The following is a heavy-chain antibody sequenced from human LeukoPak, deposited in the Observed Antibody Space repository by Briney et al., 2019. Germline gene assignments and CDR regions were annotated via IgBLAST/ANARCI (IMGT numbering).Heavy chain of an antibody. J-gene: IGHJ4*02. Sequence: PGGSLRLSCAASGFTFSNYDMTWIRQAPGKGLEWVSVINYSGVSTNYADSVKGRFTISRDNSKNTVYLQMNSLRVEDTAVYYCAKDRGYSYGRPDYWGQGTLVTVSS. CDR1: GFTFSNYD. V-gene: IGHV3-23*01. CDR2: INYSGVST. D-gene: IGHD5-18*01. CDR3: AKDRGYSYGRPDY.